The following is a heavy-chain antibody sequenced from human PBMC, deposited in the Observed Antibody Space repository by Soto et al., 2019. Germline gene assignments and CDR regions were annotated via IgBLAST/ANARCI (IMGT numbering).Heavy chain of an antibody. CDR3: AKDPNGDYIGGFEM. CDR2: VGATGTNI. V-gene: IGHV3-23*01. D-gene: IGHD4-17*01. Sequence: EVRLLESGGGLVQPGGSLRLSCAASGFTFTRYAMSWVRQAPGKGLEWVSGVGATGTNIHYADSVRGRFTISRDISKNTLYLQMNSLRVGDTAVYYCAKDPNGDYIGGFEMLGQGTRVTVSS. J-gene: IGHJ3*02. CDR1: GFTFTRYA.